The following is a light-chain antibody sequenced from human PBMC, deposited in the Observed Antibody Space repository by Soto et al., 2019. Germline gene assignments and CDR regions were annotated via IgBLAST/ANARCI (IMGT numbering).Light chain of an antibody. CDR2: DVS. Sequence: QSVLTQPASVSGSPGQSLTISCTGTNNEVGGYNYVSWYQQHPGKAPKLMIYDVSNRPSGASNRFSGSKSGNTASLTISGLQAEDEAAYYCSSYTSSSTRVFGTGTKVTVL. J-gene: IGLJ1*01. CDR3: SSYTSSSTRV. V-gene: IGLV2-14*01. CDR1: NNEVGGYNY.